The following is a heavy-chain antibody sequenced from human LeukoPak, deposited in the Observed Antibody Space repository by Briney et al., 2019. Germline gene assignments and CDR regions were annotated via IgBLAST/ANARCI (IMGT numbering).Heavy chain of an antibody. Sequence: GASVKVSCKASGYTFTSYGISWVRQAPGQGLEWMGWISAYNGNTNYAQKLQGRVTMTRDTSTSTAYTEPRSLTSDDTAVYYCARDVYCSSTSCYTLVPYYYYYMDVWGKGTPVTVSS. D-gene: IGHD2-2*02. J-gene: IGHJ6*03. CDR1: GYTFTSYG. CDR2: ISAYNGNT. V-gene: IGHV1-18*01. CDR3: ARDVYCSSTSCYTLVPYYYYYMDV.